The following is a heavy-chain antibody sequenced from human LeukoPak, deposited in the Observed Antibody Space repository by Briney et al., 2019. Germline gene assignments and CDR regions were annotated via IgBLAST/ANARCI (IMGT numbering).Heavy chain of an antibody. Sequence: GGSLRLSCAASGFTFSSYSMNWVRRAPGKGLEWVSSISSSSSYIYYADSVKGRFTISRDNAKNSLYLQMNSLRAEDTAVYYCARRPNYYDSSGYYYFDYWGQGTLVTVSS. CDR2: ISSSSSYI. CDR1: GFTFSSYS. D-gene: IGHD3-22*01. V-gene: IGHV3-21*01. CDR3: ARRPNYYDSSGYYYFDY. J-gene: IGHJ4*02.